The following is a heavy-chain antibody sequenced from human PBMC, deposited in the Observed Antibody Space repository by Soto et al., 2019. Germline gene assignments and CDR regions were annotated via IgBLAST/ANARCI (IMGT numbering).Heavy chain of an antibody. V-gene: IGHV4-59*01. CDR2: IYYSGST. J-gene: IGHJ6*02. CDR1: GGSISSYY. D-gene: IGHD3-10*01. Sequence: ETLSLTCTVSGGSISSYYWSWIRQPPGKGLEWIGYIYYSGSTNYSPSLKSRVTISVDTSKNQFSLKLSSVTAADTAVYYCARDGYYYGSGSFIRYYGMDVWGQGTTVTVSS. CDR3: ARDGYYYGSGSFIRYYGMDV.